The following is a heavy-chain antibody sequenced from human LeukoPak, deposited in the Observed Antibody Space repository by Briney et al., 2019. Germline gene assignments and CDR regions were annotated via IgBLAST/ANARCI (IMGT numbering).Heavy chain of an antibody. CDR2: IHHGGST. D-gene: IGHD1-26*01. CDR3: ARVVGDYFDY. Sequence: PSQTLSLTCTVSGGSISSGGYYWSWIPQHPGKGPEWIGYIHHGGSTYYSPSLKSRVSISVDTSMNQFSLNLTSVTAADTAIYFCARVVGDYFDYWGQGTLVTVSS. CDR1: GGSISSGGYY. J-gene: IGHJ4*02. V-gene: IGHV4-31*03.